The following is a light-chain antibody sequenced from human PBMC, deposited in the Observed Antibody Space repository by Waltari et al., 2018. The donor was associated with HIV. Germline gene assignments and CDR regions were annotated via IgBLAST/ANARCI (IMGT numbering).Light chain of an antibody. CDR1: TSNLVSGFD. J-gene: IGLJ3*02. CDR3: QSFHTTFRGLRV. CDR2: GDD. V-gene: IGLV1-40*01. Sequence: QSLLTQPPSVSGAPGHNITITCTATTSNLVSGFDVHWYHFLPGPAPKLLLYGDDIRPSAVHARCFGSTTATTASPAVTCLQAEDEGEYCCQSFHTTFRGLRVFGGGTQLTVL.